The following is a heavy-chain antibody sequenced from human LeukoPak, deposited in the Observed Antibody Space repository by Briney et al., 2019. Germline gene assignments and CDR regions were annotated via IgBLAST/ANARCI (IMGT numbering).Heavy chain of an antibody. Sequence: GGSLRLSCAASGFTFSSYWMHWIRQAPGKGLVWVSRIHSDGIGTSYADSVRGRFTISRDNAKNTVYLQMNSLRAEDTAVYYSARDQGSFDYWGQGTLVTVSS. CDR1: GFTFSSYW. CDR2: IHSDGIGT. J-gene: IGHJ4*02. CDR3: ARDQGSFDY. V-gene: IGHV3-74*01.